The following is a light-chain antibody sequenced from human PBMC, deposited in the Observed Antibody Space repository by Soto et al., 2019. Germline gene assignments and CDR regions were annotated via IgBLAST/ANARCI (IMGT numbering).Light chain of an antibody. V-gene: IGLV2-14*03. CDR2: DVG. J-gene: IGLJ1*01. CDR1: NSDVGGYNS. CDR3: SSFTSSMTNV. Sequence: SVLAQPPPLAWSPGESVTLPFPGNNSDVGGYNSVPWDQHHPGKAPKLILYDVGDRPSGVSYRFSGSKSGNTASLTISGLQAADEADYFCSSFTSSMTNVFGSGTKVTVL.